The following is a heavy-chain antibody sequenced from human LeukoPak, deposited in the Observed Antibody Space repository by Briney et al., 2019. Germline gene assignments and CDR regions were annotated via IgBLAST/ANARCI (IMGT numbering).Heavy chain of an antibody. CDR1: GFTFSNAW. V-gene: IGHV3-15*01. CDR2: IKSKTDGGTT. CDR3: TAGNMITFGDFDY. D-gene: IGHD3-16*01. J-gene: IGHJ4*02. Sequence: GGSLRLSCAASGFTFSNAWMSWVRQAPGKGLEWVGRIKSKTDGGTTDYAAPVKGRFTISRDDSKNTLYLQMNSLKTEDTAVYYCTAGNMITFGDFDYWGQGTLVTVSS.